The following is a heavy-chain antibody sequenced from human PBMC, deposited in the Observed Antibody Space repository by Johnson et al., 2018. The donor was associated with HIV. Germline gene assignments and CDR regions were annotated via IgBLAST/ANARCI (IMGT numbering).Heavy chain of an antibody. V-gene: IGHV3-66*02. D-gene: IGHD6-13*01. Sequence: VQLVESGGGLVQPGGSLRLSCAASGFTVSSNYMSWVRQAPGKGLEWVSVIYSGGSTYYADSVKGRFTISRDNSKNTLYLKMNSLRAEDTAVYYCASSRRGQQLVPLAFDIWGQGTMVTVSS. CDR1: GFTVSSNY. J-gene: IGHJ3*02. CDR3: ASSRRGQQLVPLAFDI. CDR2: IYSGGST.